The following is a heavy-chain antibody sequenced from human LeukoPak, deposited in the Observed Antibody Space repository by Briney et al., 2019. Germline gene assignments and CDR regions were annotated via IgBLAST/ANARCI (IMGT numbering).Heavy chain of an antibody. Sequence: GGSLRLSCAASGFTVSSNYMSWVRQAPGKGLEWVSVIYSGGSTYYADSVKGRFTISRDNSKNTLYPQMNSLRAEDTAVYYCARASSGYSYGHYFDYWGQGTLVTVSS. V-gene: IGHV3-66*02. J-gene: IGHJ4*02. CDR2: IYSGGST. CDR3: ARASSGYSYGHYFDY. D-gene: IGHD5-18*01. CDR1: GFTVSSNY.